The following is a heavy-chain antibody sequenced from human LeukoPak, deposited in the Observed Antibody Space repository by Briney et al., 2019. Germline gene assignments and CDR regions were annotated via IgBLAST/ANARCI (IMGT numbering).Heavy chain of an antibody. D-gene: IGHD3-22*01. J-gene: IGHJ4*02. CDR3: AKADDDRPGYTNSFYY. CDR1: GFTFSSYA. Sequence: GGSLRLSCAASGFTFSSYAMHWVRQAPGKGLEWVSSISGSGAGTYYADSVKGRCTISRDNSKNTLYLQMNSLRAEDTAVYYWAKADDDRPGYTNSFYYWGEGTLVTASS. V-gene: IGHV3-23*01. CDR2: ISGSGAGT.